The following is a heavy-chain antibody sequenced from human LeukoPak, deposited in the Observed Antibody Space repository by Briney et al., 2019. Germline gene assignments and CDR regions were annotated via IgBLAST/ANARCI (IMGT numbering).Heavy chain of an antibody. D-gene: IGHD1-26*01. J-gene: IGHJ4*02. CDR1: GFTFSSNG. V-gene: IGHV3-30*02. CDR3: ARDGRYSGSYDY. CDR2: IQYDGSKK. Sequence: GGSLRLSCVASGFTFSSNGMHWVRQAPGKGLEWVTFIQYDGSKKYYADSVKGRFTISRDNSKNTLHLEMNSLRAEDTAVYYCARDGRYSGSYDYWGQGTLVTVSS.